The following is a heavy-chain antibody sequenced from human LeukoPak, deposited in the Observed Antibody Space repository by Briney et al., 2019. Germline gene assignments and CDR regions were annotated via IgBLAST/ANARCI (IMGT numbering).Heavy chain of an antibody. V-gene: IGHV1-2*02. CDR1: GYTFTGYY. CDR3: ARDNKPTYVWGSSRPTRTNWFDP. CDR2: INPNSGGT. J-gene: IGHJ5*02. D-gene: IGHD3-16*01. Sequence: ASVKVSCKAPGYTFTGYYMHWVRQAPGQGLEWMGWINPNSGGTNYAQKFQGRVTMTRDTSISTAYMEPSRLRSDDTAVYYCARDNKPTYVWGSSRPTRTNWFDPWGQGTLVTVSS.